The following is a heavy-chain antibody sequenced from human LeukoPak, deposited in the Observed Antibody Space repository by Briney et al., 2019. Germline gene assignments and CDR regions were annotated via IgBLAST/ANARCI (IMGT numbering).Heavy chain of an antibody. CDR3: ARSIGYCSGGSCYWGIFDY. V-gene: IGHV1-69*13. J-gene: IGHJ4*02. CDR1: GGTFSSYA. CDR2: IIPIFGTA. Sequence: SVKVSCKASGGTFSSYAISRVRQAPGQGLEWMGGIIPIFGTANYAQKFQGRVTITADESTSTAYMELSSLRSEDTAVYYCARSIGYCSGGSCYWGIFDYWGQGTLVTVSS. D-gene: IGHD2-15*01.